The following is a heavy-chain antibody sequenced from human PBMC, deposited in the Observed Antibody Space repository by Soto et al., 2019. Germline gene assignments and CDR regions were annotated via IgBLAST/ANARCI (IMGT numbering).Heavy chain of an antibody. Sequence: GGSLRLSCAASGFTFSNYAMSWVLQAPWKGPEWVGRIKSKTAGGTQDFAAPVRGRFAISRDDSKSMVYLQMNSLKTEDTAVYDCARIRPHPVWGQGTMVTVSS. J-gene: IGHJ3*01. CDR3: ARIRPHPV. CDR1: GFTFSNYA. V-gene: IGHV3-15*01. CDR2: IKSKTAGGTQ.